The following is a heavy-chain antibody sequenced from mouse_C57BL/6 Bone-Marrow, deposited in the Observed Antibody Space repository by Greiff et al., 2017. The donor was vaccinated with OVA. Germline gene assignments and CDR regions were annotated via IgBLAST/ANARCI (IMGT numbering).Heavy chain of an antibody. D-gene: IGHD4-1*01. V-gene: IGHV1-36*01. CDR3: ARDWDEAWFAY. CDR1: GFTFTDYY. J-gene: IGHJ3*01. Sequence: EVKLVESGPVLVKPGPSVKISCKASGFTFTDYYMHWVKQSHGKSLEWIGLVYPYNGGTSYNQQFKGKATLTVDTSSSTAYMELNSLTSEDSAVYYCARDWDEAWFAYWGQGTLVTVSA. CDR2: VYPYNGGT.